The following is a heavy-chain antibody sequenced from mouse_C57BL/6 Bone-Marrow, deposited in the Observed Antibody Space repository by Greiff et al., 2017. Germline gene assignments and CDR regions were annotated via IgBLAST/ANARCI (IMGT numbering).Heavy chain of an antibody. V-gene: IGHV1-81*01. D-gene: IGHD3-2*02. CDR1: GYTFTSYG. CDR2: IYPRSGNT. Sequence: QVQLQQSGAELARPGASVKLSCKASGYTFTSYGISWVKQRTGQGLEWIGEIYPRSGNTYYNEKFKGKATLTADKSSSTAYMELRSLTSEDSAVYFCARETAQARAWFAYWGPGTLVTVSA. J-gene: IGHJ3*01. CDR3: ARETAQARAWFAY.